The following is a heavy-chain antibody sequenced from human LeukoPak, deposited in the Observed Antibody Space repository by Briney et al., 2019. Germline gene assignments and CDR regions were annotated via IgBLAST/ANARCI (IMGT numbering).Heavy chain of an antibody. CDR2: INPNSGGT. J-gene: IGHJ4*02. CDR1: GYTFTGYY. CDR3: ARAHKWLRLHDY. V-gene: IGHV1-2*06. Sequence: GASVKVSCKASGYTFTGYYMHWVRQAPGQGLEWMGRINPNSGGTNYAQKFQGRVTMTRDTSISTAYMELSRLRSDDTAVYYCARAHKWLRLHDYWGQGTLVTVSS. D-gene: IGHD5-12*01.